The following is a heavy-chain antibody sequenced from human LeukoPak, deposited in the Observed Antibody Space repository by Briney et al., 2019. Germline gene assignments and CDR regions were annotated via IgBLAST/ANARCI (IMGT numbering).Heavy chain of an antibody. J-gene: IGHJ4*02. Sequence: PSETLSLTCTVSGGSISSSSYYWGWIRQPPGKGLEWIGSIYYSGSTYYNPSLKSRVTISVDTSKNQFSLKLSSVTAADTAVYYCARCSRGCSYGYANDYWGQGTLVTVSS. CDR2: IYYSGST. CDR1: GGSISSSSYY. V-gene: IGHV4-39*07. CDR3: ARCSRGCSYGYANDY. D-gene: IGHD5-18*01.